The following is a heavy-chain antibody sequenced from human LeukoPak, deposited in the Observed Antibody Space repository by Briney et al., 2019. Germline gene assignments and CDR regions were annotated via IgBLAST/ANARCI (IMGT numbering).Heavy chain of an antibody. Sequence: GGSLRLSCAASGFTFSNAWMNWVRQAPGKGLEWVGRIKSKPDGGTTDYAAPVKGRFTISRDDSKNTLYLQMNSLTTEDTAVYYCTTYYYDSSGHPYFDYWGQGTLVTVSS. CDR2: IKSKPDGGTT. CDR1: GFTFSNAW. J-gene: IGHJ4*02. V-gene: IGHV3-15*07. CDR3: TTYYYDSSGHPYFDY. D-gene: IGHD3-22*01.